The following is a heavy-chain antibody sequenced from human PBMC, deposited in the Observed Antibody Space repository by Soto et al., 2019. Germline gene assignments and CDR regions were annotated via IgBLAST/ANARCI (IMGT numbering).Heavy chain of an antibody. CDR1: GYTFTSYY. CDR2: INPSGGST. V-gene: IGHV1-46*01. Sequence: ASVKVSCKASGYTFTSYYMYWVRQAPGQGLEWMGIINPSGGSTSYAQRFQGRVTMTRDTSTSTVYMELSSLRSEDTAVYYCARGKYDIYGYYQSPVDYWGQGTRVTVSS. J-gene: IGHJ4*02. CDR3: ARGKYDIYGYYQSPVDY. D-gene: IGHD3-22*01.